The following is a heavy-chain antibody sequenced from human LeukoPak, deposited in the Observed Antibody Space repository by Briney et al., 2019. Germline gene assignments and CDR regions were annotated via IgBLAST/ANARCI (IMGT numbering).Heavy chain of an antibody. D-gene: IGHD3-10*01. V-gene: IGHV3-23*01. CDR3: AKEKGWFRELSITDY. Sequence: GGSLRLSCAASGFTFSSYAMSWVRQAPGKGLEWVSAISGSGGSTYYADSVRGRFTISRDNSKNTLYLQMNSLRAEDTAVYYCAKEKGWFRELSITDYWGQGTLVTVSS. CDR2: ISGSGGST. J-gene: IGHJ4*02. CDR1: GFTFSSYA.